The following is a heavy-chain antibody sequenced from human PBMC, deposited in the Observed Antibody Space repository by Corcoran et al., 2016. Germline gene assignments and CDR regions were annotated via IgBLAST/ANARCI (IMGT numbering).Heavy chain of an antibody. J-gene: IGHJ4*02. CDR1: GYTFTSYD. Sequence: QVQLVQSGAEVKKPGASVKVSCKASGYTFTSYDINWVRQATGQGLEWMGWMNPNSGNTGYAQKFQGRVTMTRNTSISTAYMELSSLGSEDTAVYYCARTPSVRYFDWLTTRGVFDYWGQGTLVTVSS. V-gene: IGHV1-8*01. CDR3: ARTPSVRYFDWLTTRGVFDY. D-gene: IGHD3-9*01. CDR2: MNPNSGNT.